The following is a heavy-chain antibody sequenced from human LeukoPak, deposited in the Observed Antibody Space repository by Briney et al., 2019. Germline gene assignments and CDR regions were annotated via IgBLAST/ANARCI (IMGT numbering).Heavy chain of an antibody. V-gene: IGHV3-74*01. Sequence: PGGSLRLSCAASGFTFSSYSMNWVRQAPGKGLVWVSRIKSDGSSTNYADSVKGRFTISRDNAKNTLYLQMNSLRADDTAVYFCARVASAGNYFDNWGQGTLVTVSS. D-gene: IGHD6-13*01. J-gene: IGHJ4*02. CDR1: GFTFSSYS. CDR3: ARVASAGNYFDN. CDR2: IKSDGSST.